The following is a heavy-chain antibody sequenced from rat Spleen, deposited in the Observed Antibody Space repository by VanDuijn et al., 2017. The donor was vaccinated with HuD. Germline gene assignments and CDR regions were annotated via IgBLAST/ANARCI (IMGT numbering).Heavy chain of an antibody. Sequence: QVQLMESGPGLVQPSETLSLTCTVSGFSLTSYNVHWVRQPPGKGLEWMGVMWSGGSTDYNSALKSRLSISRDTSKNQVFLKRKRLKSEDTTTYYCAREGYGYNLYYFDYWGQGVMVTVSS. CDR2: MWSGGST. CDR1: GFSLTSYN. J-gene: IGHJ2*01. V-gene: IGHV2-45*01. D-gene: IGHD1-9*01. CDR3: AREGYGYNLYYFDY.